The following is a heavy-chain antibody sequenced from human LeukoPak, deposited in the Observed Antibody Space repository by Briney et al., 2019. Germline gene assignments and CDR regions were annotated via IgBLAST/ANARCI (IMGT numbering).Heavy chain of an antibody. CDR2: ISGSGTTT. V-gene: IGHV3-23*01. CDR3: AKAGHYGSGSYYSDY. D-gene: IGHD3-10*01. Sequence: PGGSLRLSCAASGFIFSSYAMTWVCQAPGRGLEWLSTISGSGTTTYYVDSVKGRFTVSRDNSKNTLYLQMSSLRAGDTAVYYCAKAGHYGSGSYYSDYWGRGTLVTVSP. J-gene: IGHJ4*02. CDR1: GFIFSSYA.